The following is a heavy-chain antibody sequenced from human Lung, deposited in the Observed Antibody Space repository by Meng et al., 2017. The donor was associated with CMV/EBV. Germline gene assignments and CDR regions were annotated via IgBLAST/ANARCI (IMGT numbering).Heavy chain of an antibody. D-gene: IGHD2-15*01. J-gene: IGHJ4*02. Sequence: SXXVSXXASGYTFTGYYMHWVRQAPGQGLEWMGWINPNSGGTNYAQKFQGRVTMTRDTSISTAYMELSRLRSDDTAVYYCARAEGVCSGGSCYQYWGQGTXVTVAS. CDR1: GYTFTGYY. CDR2: INPNSGGT. CDR3: ARAEGVCSGGSCYQY. V-gene: IGHV1-2*02.